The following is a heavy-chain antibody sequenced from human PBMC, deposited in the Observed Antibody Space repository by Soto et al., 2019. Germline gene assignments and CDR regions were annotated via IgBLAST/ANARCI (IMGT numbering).Heavy chain of an antibody. CDR1: GFSLSSTGVG. Sequence: QITLRESGPTLVKPTQTLTLTCSGSGFSLSSTGVGVAWIRQTPGKPLEWLALIYWDDEKSYSPSLKSRLTITKDTSKNLVVLKMTHMDPVDTGTYFCAHIRQWPHAYFHRWGQGTLVTVSS. CDR3: AHIRQWPHAYFHR. CDR2: IYWDDEK. D-gene: IGHD6-19*01. J-gene: IGHJ1*01. V-gene: IGHV2-5*02.